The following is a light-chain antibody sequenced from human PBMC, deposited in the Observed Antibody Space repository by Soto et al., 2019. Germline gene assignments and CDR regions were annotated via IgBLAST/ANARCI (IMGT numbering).Light chain of an antibody. Sequence: DIQMNQSPSTLSAGVGDRVTITCRASQRISTYLNWYQQKPGKAPTLLIYSASSLQSGVPSRFSGGGSGTDFTLTNNTLQTEEFATDFCHQCYSSPRTFGQGTKVELK. CDR1: QRISTY. CDR3: HQCYSSPRT. V-gene: IGKV1-39*01. J-gene: IGKJ1*01. CDR2: SAS.